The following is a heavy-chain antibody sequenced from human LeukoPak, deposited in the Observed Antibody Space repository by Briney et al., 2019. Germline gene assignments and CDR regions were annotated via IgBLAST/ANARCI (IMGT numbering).Heavy chain of an antibody. Sequence: GGSLRLSCEASGFAFSPYWASWVRQAPGKGLEWVANIKQDGSEKYYVDSVKGRFTISRDNAKNSLYLQMNSLRAEDTAVYYCARDQSNYFDYWGQGTLVTVSS. CDR3: ARDQSNYFDY. V-gene: IGHV3-7*01. J-gene: IGHJ4*02. CDR2: IKQDGSEK. CDR1: GFAFSPYW.